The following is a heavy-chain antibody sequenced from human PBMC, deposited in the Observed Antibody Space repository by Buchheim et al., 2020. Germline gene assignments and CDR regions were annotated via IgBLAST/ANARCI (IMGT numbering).Heavy chain of an antibody. V-gene: IGHV3-33*01. CDR3: ARDHGGYGAPLGYYYYYYGMDV. CDR2: IWYDGSNK. D-gene: IGHD3-16*01. Sequence: QVQLVESGGGVVQPGRSLRLSCAASGFTFSSYGMHWVRQAPGKGLEWVAVIWYDGSNKYYADSVKGRFTISRDNSKNTLYLQMNSLRAEDTAVYYCARDHGGYGAPLGYYYYYYGMDVWGQGTT. J-gene: IGHJ6*02. CDR1: GFTFSSYG.